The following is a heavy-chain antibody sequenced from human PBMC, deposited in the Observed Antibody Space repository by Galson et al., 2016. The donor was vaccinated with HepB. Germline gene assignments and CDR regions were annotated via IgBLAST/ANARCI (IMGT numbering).Heavy chain of an antibody. D-gene: IGHD5-12*01. CDR2: IFYNGST. Sequence: ETLSLTCSVSGGSITSSSYYWGWIRQPPGKGLEWIGTIFYNGSTHYNPSLKSRVTISVDRSKNQLYLKLTSVTAADTAVYYCAGEMATVRANWHWGQGTLVTVSS. CDR1: GGSITSSSYY. CDR3: AGEMATVRANWH. J-gene: IGHJ4*02. V-gene: IGHV4-39*07.